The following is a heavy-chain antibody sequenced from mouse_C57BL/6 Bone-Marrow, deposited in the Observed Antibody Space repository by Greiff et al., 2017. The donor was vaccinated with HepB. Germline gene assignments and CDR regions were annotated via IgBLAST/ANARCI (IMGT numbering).Heavy chain of an antibody. Sequence: LVESGGDLVKPGGSLKLSCAASGFTFSSYGMSWVRQTPDKRLEWVATISSGGSYTYYPDSVKGRFTISRDNAKNTLYLQMSSLKSEDTAMYYCARRGYWGQGTTLTVSS. CDR3: ARRGY. J-gene: IGHJ2*01. V-gene: IGHV5-6*01. CDR2: ISSGGSYT. CDR1: GFTFSSYG.